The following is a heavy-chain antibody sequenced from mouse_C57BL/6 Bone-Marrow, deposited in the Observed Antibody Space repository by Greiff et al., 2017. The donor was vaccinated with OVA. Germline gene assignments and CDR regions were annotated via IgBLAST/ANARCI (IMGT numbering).Heavy chain of an antibody. Sequence: VQLQQSGPELVKPGASVKMSCKASGYTFTDYYMHWVKQKPGKGLEWIGEIYPGSGNTYYNEKFKGKATLTADTSSSTAYMQLSSLTSEDSAVYFCARNPFYYYGSSLLDYWGQGTTLTVSS. CDR1: YTFTDYYM. J-gene: IGHJ2*01. CDR2: YPGSGNTY. D-gene: IGHD1-1*01. CDR3: RNPFYYYGSSLLDY. V-gene: IGHV1-83*01.